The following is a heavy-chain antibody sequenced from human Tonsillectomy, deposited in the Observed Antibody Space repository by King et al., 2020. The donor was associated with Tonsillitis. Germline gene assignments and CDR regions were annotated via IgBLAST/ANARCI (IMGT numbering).Heavy chain of an antibody. J-gene: IGHJ4*02. CDR1: GGATSSTNW. CDR3: ARAPSLGSGSYYRSLDY. Sequence: QLQESGPGLVKPSGTLSLTCAVSGGATSSTNWRRWVRQPPGKGLEWIGENYHSWGPIYNPSLKSQVTISVDKAKNQFSLKLGSVTAADTAVYYCARAPSLGSGSYYRSLDYWGQGTLVTVSS. D-gene: IGHD3-10*01. CDR2: NYHSWGP. V-gene: IGHV4-4*02.